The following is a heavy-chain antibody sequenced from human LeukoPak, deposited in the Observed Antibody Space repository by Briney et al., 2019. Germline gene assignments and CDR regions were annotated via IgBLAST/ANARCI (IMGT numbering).Heavy chain of an antibody. CDR2: IYPGDSDT. D-gene: IGHD6-13*01. CDR1: GYSFTSYW. V-gene: IGHV5-51*01. CDR3: ARYIAAAGTGIGY. J-gene: IGHJ4*02. Sequence: GESLKISCKGSGYSFTSYWIGWVRQLPGKGLEWMGIIYPGDSDTRYSPSFQGQVTISADKSISTAYLQWSSLKASDTAMYYCARYIAAAGTGIGYWGQGTLVTVSS.